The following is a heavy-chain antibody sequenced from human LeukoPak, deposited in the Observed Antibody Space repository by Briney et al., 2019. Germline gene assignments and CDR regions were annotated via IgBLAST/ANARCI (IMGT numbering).Heavy chain of an antibody. J-gene: IGHJ4*02. CDR1: GFTFSSYW. D-gene: IGHD3-22*01. CDR3: ARHYDGTGYSLDY. Sequence: PGGSLRLSCAASGFTFSSYWMTWVRQAPGKGLEWVANIKENGSQKFYLDSVKGRFPISRDNAKDSLFLQMKSLRAEDTAVYYCARHYDGTGYSLDYWGQGTLVTVSS. V-gene: IGHV3-7*01. CDR2: IKENGSQK.